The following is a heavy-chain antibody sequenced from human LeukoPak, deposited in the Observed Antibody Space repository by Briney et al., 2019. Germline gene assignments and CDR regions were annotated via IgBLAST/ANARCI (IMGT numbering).Heavy chain of an antibody. CDR1: GYTFTGYY. V-gene: IGHV1-2*02. J-gene: IGHJ3*02. D-gene: IGHD4/OR15-4a*01. CDR2: INPNSGGT. Sequence: ASVKVSCKASGYTFTGYYMHWVRQAPGQGLEWMGWINPNSGGTNYAQKFQGRVTMTWDTSISTAYMELSRLRSDDTAVYYCARVLTLTGRDAFDIWGQGTMVTVSS. CDR3: ARVLTLTGRDAFDI.